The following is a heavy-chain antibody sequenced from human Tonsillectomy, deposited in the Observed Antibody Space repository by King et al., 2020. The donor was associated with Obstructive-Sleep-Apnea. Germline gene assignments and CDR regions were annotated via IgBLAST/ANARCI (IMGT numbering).Heavy chain of an antibody. CDR3: ARGLTAATKPFDFDY. Sequence: QLVQSGGGLVQPGGSLRLSCAASGFTFSSYWMSWVRQAPGKGLEWVANIKQDGRGIYYVESLKGRFTISRDNAKNSLYLQMNSLRAEDTAVYYCARGLTAATKPFDFDYWGQGTLVTVSS. CDR1: GFTFSSYW. J-gene: IGHJ4*02. CDR2: IKQDGRGI. V-gene: IGHV3-7*03. D-gene: IGHD6-13*01.